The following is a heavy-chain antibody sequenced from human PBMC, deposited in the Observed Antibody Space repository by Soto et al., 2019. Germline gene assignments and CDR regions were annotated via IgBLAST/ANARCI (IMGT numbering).Heavy chain of an antibody. J-gene: IGHJ3*02. CDR3: ARDGEGVLASFDI. CDR1: GFTFSSYS. V-gene: IGHV3-21*01. D-gene: IGHD6-13*01. CDR2: ISSSSSYI. Sequence: EVQLVESGGGLVKPGGSLRLSCAASGFTFSSYSMNWVRQAPGKGLEWVSSISSSSSYIYYADSVKGRFAISRDNAKNSLYLQMNSLRAEDTAVYYCARDGEGVLASFDIWGQGTMVTVSS.